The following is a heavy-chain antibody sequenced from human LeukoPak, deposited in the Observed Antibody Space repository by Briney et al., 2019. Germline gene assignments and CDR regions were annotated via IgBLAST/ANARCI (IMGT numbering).Heavy chain of an antibody. D-gene: IGHD4-17*01. J-gene: IGHJ4*02. CDR1: GGSISSYY. CDR2: INHSGST. V-gene: IGHV4-34*01. Sequence: SETLSLTCTVSGGSISSYYWSWIRQPPGKGLEWIREINHSGSTNYNPSLKSRVTISVDTSKNQFSLKLSSVTAADTAVYYCAILSITVTTPLDYWGQGTLVTVSS. CDR3: AILSITVTTPLDY.